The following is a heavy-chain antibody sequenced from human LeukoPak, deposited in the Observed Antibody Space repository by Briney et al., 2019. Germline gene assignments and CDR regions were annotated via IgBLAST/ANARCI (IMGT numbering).Heavy chain of an antibody. D-gene: IGHD3-22*01. CDR3: ARGYFDSSGVSNPFDY. V-gene: IGHV4-59*12. CDR1: GVSITSNY. CDR2: IYHSGDT. J-gene: IGHJ4*02. Sequence: SETLSLTCTASGVSITSNYWSWIRQSPGKGLEWIGYIYHSGDTNYSPSLKSRVVISVDTSKNQFSLKLSSVTAADAAVYYCARGYFDSSGVSNPFDYWGRGTLVAVSS.